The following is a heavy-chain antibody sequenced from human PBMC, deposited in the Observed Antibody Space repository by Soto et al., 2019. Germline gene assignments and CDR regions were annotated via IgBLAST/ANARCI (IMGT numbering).Heavy chain of an antibody. CDR1: GGSISSNY. Sequence: SETLSLTCTVSGGSISSNYWTWIRQPPGKGLEWIGYVYNSGSTNYNPSLKSRVTISEDTSKSQFYLKVNSMNAADTAVYYCARYRREAVAGYTLDNWGQGILVTVSS. CDR2: VYNSGST. CDR3: ARYRREAVAGYTLDN. D-gene: IGHD6-13*01. V-gene: IGHV4-59*01. J-gene: IGHJ4*02.